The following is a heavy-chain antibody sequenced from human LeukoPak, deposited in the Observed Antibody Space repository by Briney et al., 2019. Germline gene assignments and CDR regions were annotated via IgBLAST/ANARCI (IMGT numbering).Heavy chain of an antibody. CDR1: GGSISSYY. CDR3: ARSAYCGSDCYYYFDF. V-gene: IGHV4-59*01. J-gene: IGHJ4*02. Sequence: SETLSLTCTVSGGSISSYYWSWIRQPPGKGLEWIGYIYYSGTTNYNPSLKSRVTISVDTSKNQFSLKLSSVTAADTAVYYCARSAYCGSDCYYYFDFWGKGTLVTVSS. D-gene: IGHD2-21*02. CDR2: IYYSGTT.